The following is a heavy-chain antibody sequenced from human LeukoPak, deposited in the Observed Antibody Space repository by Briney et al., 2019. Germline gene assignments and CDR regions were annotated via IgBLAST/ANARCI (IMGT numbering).Heavy chain of an antibody. J-gene: IGHJ3*02. V-gene: IGHV3-23*01. D-gene: IGHD3-3*01. CDR3: AKVRYDFWSGQGDDAFDI. CDR2: XXXSGGST. Sequence: AXXXSGGSTYYADSVKGRFTISRDNSKNTLYLQMNSLRAEDTAVYYCAKVRYDFWSGQGDDAFDIWGQGTMVTVSS.